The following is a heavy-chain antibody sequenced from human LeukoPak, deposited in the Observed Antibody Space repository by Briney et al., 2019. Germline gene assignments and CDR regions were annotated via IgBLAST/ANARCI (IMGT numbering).Heavy chain of an antibody. J-gene: IGHJ3*02. V-gene: IGHV4-59*01. D-gene: IGHD1-26*01. CDR3: ARIQRRQWERDPFDI. CDR1: GGSISNYY. Sequence: SETLSLTCTVSGGSISNYYWSWIRQPPREGLEGVGYIYYSGHTNYHPSLKSRVTISLDPPQHQFSLTLSSATPADTALYYCARIQRRQWERDPFDIWGQGTVLTVSS. CDR2: IYYSGHT.